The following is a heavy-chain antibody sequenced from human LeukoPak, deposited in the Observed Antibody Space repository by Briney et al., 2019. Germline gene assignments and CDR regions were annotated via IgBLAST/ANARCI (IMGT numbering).Heavy chain of an antibody. CDR2: ISSSSSYI. CDR1: GFTFSSYS. J-gene: IGHJ4*02. V-gene: IGHV3-21*01. Sequence: NPGGSLRLSCAASGFTFSSYSMNWVRQAPGKGLEWVSSISSSSSYIYYADSVEGRFTISRDNAKNSLYLQMNSLRAEDTAVYYCARENYYGSGSQYFDYWGQGTLVTVSS. CDR3: ARENYYGSGSQYFDY. D-gene: IGHD3-10*01.